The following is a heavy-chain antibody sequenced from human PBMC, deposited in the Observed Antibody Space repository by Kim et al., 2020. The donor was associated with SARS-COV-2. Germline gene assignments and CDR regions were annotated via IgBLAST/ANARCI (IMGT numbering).Heavy chain of an antibody. CDR3: AREGATYPAYYFDS. CDR2: IYYSGST. D-gene: IGHD5-12*01. V-gene: IGHV4-39*07. Sequence: SETLTLTCTVSGDSISSSSYYWGWIRQPPGKGLEWIGSIYYSGSTYYNPSLKSRVTISVDTSNNQFSLKLSSVTAADTAVYYCAREGATYPAYYFDSWGQGTLVTVSS. J-gene: IGHJ4*02. CDR1: GDSISSSSYY.